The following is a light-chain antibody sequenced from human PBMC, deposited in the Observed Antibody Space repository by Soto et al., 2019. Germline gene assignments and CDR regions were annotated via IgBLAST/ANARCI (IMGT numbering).Light chain of an antibody. J-gene: IGLJ1*01. CDR1: SSNVGSNS. Sequence: QSVLTQPPSASGAPGQRVIVSCSGGSSNVGSNSVNWYQQLPGSAPKLLIFSNNQRPSGVPDRLSGSKSGTSASLAIGGLQSDDEADYYCAAWDDSLSAYVFVTGTKLTVL. CDR2: SNN. CDR3: AAWDDSLSAYV. V-gene: IGLV1-44*01.